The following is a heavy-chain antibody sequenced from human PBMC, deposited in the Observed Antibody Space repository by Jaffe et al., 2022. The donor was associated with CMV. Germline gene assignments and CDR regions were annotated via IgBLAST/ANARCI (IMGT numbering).Heavy chain of an antibody. CDR2: IYHSGST. D-gene: IGHD3-3*01. Sequence: QVQLQESGPGLVKPSGTLSLTCAVSGGSISSSNWWSWVRQPPGKGLEWIGEIYHSGSTNYNPSLKSRVTISVDKSKNQFSLKLSSVTAADTAVYYCARTIFGVVNLAYYYYYMDVWGKGTTVTVSS. CDR1: GGSISSSNW. V-gene: IGHV4-4*02. J-gene: IGHJ6*03. CDR3: ARTIFGVVNLAYYYYYMDV.